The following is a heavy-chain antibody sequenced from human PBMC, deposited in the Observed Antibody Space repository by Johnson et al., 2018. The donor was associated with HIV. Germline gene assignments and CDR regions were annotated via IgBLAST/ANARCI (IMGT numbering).Heavy chain of an antibody. J-gene: IGHJ3*02. D-gene: IGHD4-17*01. CDR1: GFTFDDYG. V-gene: IGHV3-20*04. CDR2: INWNGGST. Sequence: EVQLVESGGGVVRPGGSLRLSCAASGFTFDDYGMSWVRQAPGTGLEWVSGINWNGGSTGYADSVKGRFPISRDNSKNTLYLQTNSLRAEDTAVYYCARDGTTGPSGDAYDIWGQGTMVTVSS. CDR3: ARDGTTGPSGDAYDI.